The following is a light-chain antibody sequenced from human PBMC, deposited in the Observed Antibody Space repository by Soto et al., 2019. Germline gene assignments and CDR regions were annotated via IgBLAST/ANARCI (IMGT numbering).Light chain of an antibody. V-gene: IGLV2-23*01. J-gene: IGLJ2*01. Sequence: QSALTQPASVSGSPGQSITISCTGTSSDVGSYNLVSWYQQHPGKAPKLMIYEGSKRPSGVSNRFSGSKSGNTASLTISGLQAEDEADYYCCSYACSVVFGGGTQLTVL. CDR1: SSDVGSYNL. CDR2: EGS. CDR3: CSYACSVV.